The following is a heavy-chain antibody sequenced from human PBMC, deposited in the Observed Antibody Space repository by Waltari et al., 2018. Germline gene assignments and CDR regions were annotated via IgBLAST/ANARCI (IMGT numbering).Heavy chain of an antibody. CDR3: ARPIWRKAAGKAAYYFDY. Sequence: EVQLVESGGGLVQPGGSLRLSCAASGFTFSSYWMSWVRQAPGKGLEWVANIKQDGSEKYYVDSVKGRFTISRDNAKNSLYLQMNSLRAEDTAVYYCARPIWRKAAGKAAYYFDYWGQGTLVTVSS. D-gene: IGHD6-13*01. CDR2: IKQDGSEK. V-gene: IGHV3-7*01. J-gene: IGHJ4*02. CDR1: GFTFSSYW.